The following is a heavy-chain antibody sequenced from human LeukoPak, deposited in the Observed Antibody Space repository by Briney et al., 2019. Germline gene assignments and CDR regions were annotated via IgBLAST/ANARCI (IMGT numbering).Heavy chain of an antibody. CDR2: FDPEDGET. CDR3: AILGRDYSSPPPIDY. D-gene: IGHD4-17*01. Sequence: ASVKVSCKVSGYTLTELSMHWVRQAPGKGLEWMGGFDPEDGETIYAQKFQGRVTMTEDTSTDTAYMELSSLRSEDTAVYYCAILGRDYSSPPPIDYWGQGTLVTVSS. J-gene: IGHJ4*02. V-gene: IGHV1-24*01. CDR1: GYTLTELS.